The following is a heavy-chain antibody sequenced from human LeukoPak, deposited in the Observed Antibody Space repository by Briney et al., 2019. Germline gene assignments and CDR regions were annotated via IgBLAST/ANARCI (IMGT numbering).Heavy chain of an antibody. D-gene: IGHD2-15*01. Sequence: GASVKVSCKASGYTFTGYYMHWVRQAPGQGLEWMGWINPNSGGTNYAQEFQGRVTMTRDTSISTAYMELSRLRSDDTAVYSCARGDFLGYCSGGSCYRYYGMDVWGQGTTVTVSS. J-gene: IGHJ6*02. V-gene: IGHV1-2*02. CDR3: ARGDFLGYCSGGSCYRYYGMDV. CDR1: GYTFTGYY. CDR2: INPNSGGT.